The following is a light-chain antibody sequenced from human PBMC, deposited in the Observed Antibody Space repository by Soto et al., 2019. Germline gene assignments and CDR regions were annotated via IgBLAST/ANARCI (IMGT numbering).Light chain of an antibody. V-gene: IGLV4-69*01. Sequence: QPVLTQSPSASASLGASVKLTCTLSSGHSSYAIAWHQQQPEKGHRYLMKLNSDGSHSKGDGIPDRFSGSSSGAERYLTISSLQSEDEADYCCQTWGTGIVVFGGGTKLTVL. J-gene: IGLJ2*01. CDR1: SGHSSYA. CDR2: LNSDGSH. CDR3: QTWGTGIVV.